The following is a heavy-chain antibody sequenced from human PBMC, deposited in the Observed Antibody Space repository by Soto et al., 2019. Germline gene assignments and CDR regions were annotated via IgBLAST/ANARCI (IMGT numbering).Heavy chain of an antibody. J-gene: IGHJ4*02. Sequence: SETLSLTCAVSGYSISSGYYWAWIRQPPGKGLEWIGSIYHSGSMYYRSSLKSRVTISVDTSKNQFSLKLGSVTAADTAVYYCARSGFGGHGYFDYWAQGTLVTVSS. CDR3: ARSGFGGHGYFDY. D-gene: IGHD3-3*01. CDR2: IYHSGSM. CDR1: GYSISSGYY. V-gene: IGHV4-38-2*01.